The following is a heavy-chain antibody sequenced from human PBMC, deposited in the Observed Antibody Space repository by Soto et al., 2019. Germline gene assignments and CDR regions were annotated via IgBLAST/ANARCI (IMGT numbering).Heavy chain of an antibody. CDR3: ASTRPRITIFGVAQRAGAFDI. V-gene: IGHV6-1*01. D-gene: IGHD3-3*01. CDR2: TYYRSKWYN. J-gene: IGHJ3*02. CDR1: GDSVSSNSAA. Sequence: SQTLSLTCAISGDSVSSNSAAWNWIRQSPSRGLEWLGRTYYRSKWYNDYAVSVKSRITINPDTSKNQFSLQLNSVTPEDTAVYYCASTRPRITIFGVAQRAGAFDIWGQGTMVTVSS.